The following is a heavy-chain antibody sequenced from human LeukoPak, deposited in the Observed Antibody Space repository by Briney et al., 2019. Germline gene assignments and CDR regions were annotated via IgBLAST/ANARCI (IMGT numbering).Heavy chain of an antibody. Sequence: GGSLRLSCAASGFTFSSYEMNWVRQAPGKGLEWVSYISSSGSTIYYADSVKGRFTISRDNAKNSLYLQTNSLRAEDTAVYYCARGSVAGSHLFDYWGQGTLVTVSS. CDR1: GFTFSSYE. J-gene: IGHJ4*02. CDR3: ARGSVAGSHLFDY. V-gene: IGHV3-48*03. D-gene: IGHD6-19*01. CDR2: ISSSGSTI.